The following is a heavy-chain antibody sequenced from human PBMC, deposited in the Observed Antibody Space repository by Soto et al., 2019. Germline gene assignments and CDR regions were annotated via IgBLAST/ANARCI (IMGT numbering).Heavy chain of an antibody. Sequence: EVQLLESGGGLVQPGGSLRLSCAASGFTFSSYAMSWVRQAPGKGLEWVSAISGSGGSTYYADSVKGRFTISRDNSKNTLYLQMTSLRAEDTAVYYCAKGAGGYYDILTGYYTPYYFDYWGQGTLVTVSS. CDR2: ISGSGGST. CDR1: GFTFSSYA. V-gene: IGHV3-23*01. D-gene: IGHD3-9*01. J-gene: IGHJ4*02. CDR3: AKGAGGYYDILTGYYTPYYFDY.